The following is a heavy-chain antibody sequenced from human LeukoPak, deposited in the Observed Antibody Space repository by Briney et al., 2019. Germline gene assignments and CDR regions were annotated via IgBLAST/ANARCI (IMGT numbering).Heavy chain of an antibody. Sequence: ASVKVSCKASGYTFTSYGISWVRQAPGQGLEWMGWISAYNGNTNHAQKFQGRVTMTTDTSTSTAYMELRSLRSDDTAVYYCARVVVYGDYMGGRHDYWGQGTLVTVSS. D-gene: IGHD4-17*01. CDR3: ARVVVYGDYMGGRHDY. CDR1: GYTFTSYG. V-gene: IGHV1-18*01. CDR2: ISAYNGNT. J-gene: IGHJ4*02.